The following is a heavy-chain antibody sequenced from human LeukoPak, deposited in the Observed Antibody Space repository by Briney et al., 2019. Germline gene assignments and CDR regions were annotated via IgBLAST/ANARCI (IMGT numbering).Heavy chain of an antibody. CDR1: GYTFTGYY. CDR3: ARDPYYYDSSGYYYFDY. Sequence: ASVKVSCKASGYTFTGYYMHWVRQAPGQGLEWMGWINPNSGGTNYAQKFQGRVTMTRDTSISTAYMGLGRLRSDDTAVYYCARDPYYYDSSGYYYFDYWGQGTLVTVSS. V-gene: IGHV1-2*02. D-gene: IGHD3-22*01. CDR2: INPNSGGT. J-gene: IGHJ4*02.